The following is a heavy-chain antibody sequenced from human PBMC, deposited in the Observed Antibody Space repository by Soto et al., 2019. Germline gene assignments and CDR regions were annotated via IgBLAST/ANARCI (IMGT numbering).Heavy chain of an antibody. CDR1: GFTVSSNY. CDR2: IYSGGST. V-gene: IGHV3-53*02. D-gene: IGHD3-22*01. Sequence: EVQLVETGGGLIQPGGSLRLSCAASGFTVSSNYMSWVRQAPGKGLEWVSVIYSGGSTYYADSVKGRFTISRDNFKNTMYLQMNSPRAEDTAVYYCAREVVTNNYYYYGMDVWGQGTTVTVSS. CDR3: AREVVTNNYYYYGMDV. J-gene: IGHJ6*02.